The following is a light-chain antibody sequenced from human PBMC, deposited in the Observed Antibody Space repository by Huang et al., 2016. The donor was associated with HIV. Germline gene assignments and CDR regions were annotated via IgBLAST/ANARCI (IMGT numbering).Light chain of an antibody. Sequence: IQLTQSPSSLSASVGDRVIITCRASQGIDRYLAWYQQKPGKAPKLLIYAASTSQSGVPSRFSGSGSGTDFTLTISSLRPEDFATYYCQQLNSYYPLTFGGGTKVEIK. J-gene: IGKJ4*01. CDR3: QQLNSYYPLT. CDR1: QGIDRY. V-gene: IGKV1-9*01. CDR2: AAS.